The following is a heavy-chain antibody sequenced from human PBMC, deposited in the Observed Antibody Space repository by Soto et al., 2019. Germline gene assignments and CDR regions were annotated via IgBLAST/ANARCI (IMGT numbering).Heavy chain of an antibody. D-gene: IGHD2-21*01. CDR3: ATLPPRVVVSVLPIPT. Sequence: PSETLSLTCAVSGGSINSGALSWNLIRQPPGKGLEWIGYIYHSGSTLYNPSLKSRVTISVDKSNNQFLLNLNSLTAADAAMYYCATLPPRVVVSVLPIPTWGQG. J-gene: IGHJ1*01. CDR2: IYHSGST. CDR1: GGSINSGALS. V-gene: IGHV4-30-2*01.